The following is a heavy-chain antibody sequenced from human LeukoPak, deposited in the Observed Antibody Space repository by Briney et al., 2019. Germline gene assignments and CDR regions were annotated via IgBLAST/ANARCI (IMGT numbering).Heavy chain of an antibody. CDR3: ARDRPNWGIDC. V-gene: IGHV3-53*01. CDR2: VYRGGGA. CDR1: GFTVSSSF. D-gene: IGHD7-27*01. Sequence: GGSLRLSCAASGFTVSSSFMSWVRQVPGKGLEWVSVVYRGGGADYADSVKGRFAISTDNSKNTLYLQMNSLRAEDTAVYYCARDRPNWGIDCWGQGTLVTVSS. J-gene: IGHJ4*02.